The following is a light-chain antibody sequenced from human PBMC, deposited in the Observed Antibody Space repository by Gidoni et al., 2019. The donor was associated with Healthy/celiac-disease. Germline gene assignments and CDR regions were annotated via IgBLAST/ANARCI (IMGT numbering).Light chain of an antibody. CDR2: QDS. V-gene: IGLV3-1*01. Sequence: SYELTQPPSLSVSPGQTASITCSGDKLGDKYACWYHQKPGQAPVLVIYQDSKRPSGIPERFSGSNSGNTATLTISGTQAMDEADYYCQAWDSSTYVFGTGTKVTVL. CDR3: QAWDSSTYV. CDR1: KLGDKY. J-gene: IGLJ1*01.